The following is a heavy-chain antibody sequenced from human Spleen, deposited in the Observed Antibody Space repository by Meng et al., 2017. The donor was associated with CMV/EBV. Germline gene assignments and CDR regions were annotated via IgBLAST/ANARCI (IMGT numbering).Heavy chain of an antibody. J-gene: IGHJ4*02. V-gene: IGHV3-33*06. CDR1: GFTFSSHG. CDR3: AKGRGKYSFGYYFDY. CDR2: IWYDGSNK. Sequence: GGSLRLSCAASGFTFSSHGVHWVRQAPGKGLEWVAVIWYDGSNKDYADSVKGRFTISRDNSNNTLYLQMNSLRAEDTAVYYCAKGRGKYSFGYYFDYWGQGTLVTVSS. D-gene: IGHD5-18*01.